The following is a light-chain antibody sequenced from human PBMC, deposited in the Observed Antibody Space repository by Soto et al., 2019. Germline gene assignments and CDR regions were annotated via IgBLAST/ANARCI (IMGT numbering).Light chain of an antibody. Sequence: QSVLTQPPSVSGAPGQRVTISCIGSSSDIGAGYDVHWYQQLPGTAPKLLIYGNNNRPSGVPDRFSGSKSGTSASLAITGLQAEDEAAYYCQSYVSSLSGCAVFGGGTQLTVL. V-gene: IGLV1-40*01. CDR2: GNN. J-gene: IGLJ7*01. CDR3: QSYVSSLSGCAV. CDR1: SSDIGAGYD.